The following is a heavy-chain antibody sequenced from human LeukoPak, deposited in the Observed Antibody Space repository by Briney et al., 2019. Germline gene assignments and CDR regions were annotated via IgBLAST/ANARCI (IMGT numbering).Heavy chain of an antibody. D-gene: IGHD2-15*01. CDR2: INSDGSSI. CDR1: GFTFSSHW. V-gene: IGHV3-74*01. Sequence: GGSLRLSCAASGFTFSSHWMHWVRQAPGKGLVWVSRINSDGSSISYADSVKGRFTISRDNSKNTLYLQMNSLRAEDTAVYYCAKDSWSGYFDYWGQGTLVTVSS. J-gene: IGHJ4*02. CDR3: AKDSWSGYFDY.